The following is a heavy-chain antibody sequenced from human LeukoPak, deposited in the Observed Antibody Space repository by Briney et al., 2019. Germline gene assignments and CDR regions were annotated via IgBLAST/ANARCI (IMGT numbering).Heavy chain of an antibody. CDR3: ARVVAARPVYYFDY. J-gene: IGHJ4*01. Sequence: SETLSLTCAVSGGSFSGYYWSWIRQPPGKGLEWIWEINHSGSTNYNPSPTSRVTISVETSKNKFCLKLRSATDADTAVYYCARVVAARPVYYFDYWGQGTLVTVSS. CDR2: INHSGST. V-gene: IGHV4-34*01. D-gene: IGHD6-6*01. CDR1: GGSFSGYY.